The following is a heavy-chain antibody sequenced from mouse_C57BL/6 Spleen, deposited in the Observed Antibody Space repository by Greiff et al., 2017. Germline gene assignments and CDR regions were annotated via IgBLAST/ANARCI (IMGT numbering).Heavy chain of an antibody. CDR3: ARSGRVTTTEYYFDY. D-gene: IGHD2-2*01. CDR1: GYTFTSYW. Sequence: QVQLQQPGAELVKPGASVKMSCKASGYTFTSYWITWVKQRPGQGLEWIGDIYPGSGSTNYNEKFKGKATLTVDTSSSTAYMQLSSLTSEDSAVYDFARSGRVTTTEYYFDYWGQGTTHTVSS. V-gene: IGHV1-55*01. CDR2: IYPGSGST. J-gene: IGHJ2*01.